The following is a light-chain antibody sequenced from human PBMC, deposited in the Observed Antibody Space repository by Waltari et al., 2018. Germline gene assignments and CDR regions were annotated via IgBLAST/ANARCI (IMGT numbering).Light chain of an antibody. J-gene: IGKJ2*01. V-gene: IGKV3-11*01. CDR2: DAS. Sequence: EIVLTQSPATLSLSPGETATLSCRASQSVGTYLAWYQQKPGQAPRLHIYDASNRATGSPDRFRGSGSGTDFTLTISSLEPEDFALYYCQQRSSWTPHTFGQGARLEIK. CDR3: QQRSSWTPHT. CDR1: QSVGTY.